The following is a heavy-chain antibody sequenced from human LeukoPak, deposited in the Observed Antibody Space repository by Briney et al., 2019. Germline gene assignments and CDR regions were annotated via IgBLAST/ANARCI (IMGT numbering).Heavy chain of an antibody. Sequence: GGSLRLFCVASGFTFSDAWVIWVRQAPGKGLEWVGRIKRKADGRPTDYAAPVKGRFTISRDDSKDTLYLQMNSLKTEDTAMYYCTTNDAFDIWGQGTMVTVSS. V-gene: IGHV3-15*01. CDR1: GFTFSDAW. CDR2: IKRKADGRPT. CDR3: TTNDAFDI. J-gene: IGHJ3*02.